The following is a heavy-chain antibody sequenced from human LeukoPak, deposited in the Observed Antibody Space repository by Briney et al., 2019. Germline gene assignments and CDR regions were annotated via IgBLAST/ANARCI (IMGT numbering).Heavy chain of an antibody. D-gene: IGHD3-22*01. CDR1: GFTFSNYW. J-gene: IGHJ4*02. CDR3: AKEWYYDSSGYGFDY. V-gene: IGHV3-33*06. Sequence: PGGSLRLSCTASGFTFSNYWMDWVRQAPGKGLEWVAVIWYDGSNKYYADSVKGRFTISRDNSKNTLYLQMNSLRAEDTAVYYCAKEWYYDSSGYGFDYWGQGTLVTVSS. CDR2: IWYDGSNK.